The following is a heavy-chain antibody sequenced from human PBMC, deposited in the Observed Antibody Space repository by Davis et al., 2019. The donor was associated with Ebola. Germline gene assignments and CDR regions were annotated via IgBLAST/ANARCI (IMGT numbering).Heavy chain of an antibody. CDR1: GFVFSDFS. J-gene: IGHJ4*02. D-gene: IGHD3/OR15-3a*01. CDR2: ITKGSDAI. Sequence: GESLKISFAASGFVFSDFSMNWVRQAPGKGLEWITYITKGSDAIHYADSVKGRFTVSRDNAKNSVFLQMSSLRDEDSAVYYCARDRFFAFDFWSQGVHVSVSS. CDR3: ARDRFFAFDF. V-gene: IGHV3-48*02.